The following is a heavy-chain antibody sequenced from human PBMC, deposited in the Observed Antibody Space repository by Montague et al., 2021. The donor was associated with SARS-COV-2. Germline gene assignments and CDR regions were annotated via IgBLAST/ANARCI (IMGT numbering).Heavy chain of an antibody. CDR2: ISYGGIA. J-gene: IGHJ4*02. V-gene: IGHV4-4*02. CDR1: GVSITSTNW. Sequence: SETLSLTCAVSGVSITSTNWWSLVRQPPGKGLEWIGEISYGGIATYNPSLKSRATISMDRSRNLFSLKLSSVTAADTAIYYCAGKALTVPADYWGQGTLVTVS. CDR3: AGKALTVPADY. D-gene: IGHD4-11*01.